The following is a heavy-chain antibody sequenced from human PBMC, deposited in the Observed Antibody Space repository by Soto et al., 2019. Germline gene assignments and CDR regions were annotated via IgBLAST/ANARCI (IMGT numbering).Heavy chain of an antibody. CDR1: GFTFSSYW. CDR3: ARPRIMITFGGVRYYYGMDV. CDR2: INSDGSST. Sequence: PGGSLRLSCAASGFTFSSYWMHWVRQAPWKGLVWVSRINSDGSSTSYADSVKGRFTISRDNAKNTLYLQMNSLRAEDTAVYYCARPRIMITFGGVRYYYGMDVWGQGTTVT. V-gene: IGHV3-74*01. D-gene: IGHD3-16*01. J-gene: IGHJ6*02.